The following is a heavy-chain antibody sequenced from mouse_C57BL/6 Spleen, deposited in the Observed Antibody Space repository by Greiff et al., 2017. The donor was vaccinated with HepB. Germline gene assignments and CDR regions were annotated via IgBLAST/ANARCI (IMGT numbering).Heavy chain of an antibody. V-gene: IGHV1-18*01. J-gene: IGHJ3*01. CDR2: INPNNGGT. Sequence: DVKLQESGPELVKPGASVKIPCKASGYTFTDYNMDWVKQSHGKSLEWIGDINPNNGGTIYNQKFKGKATLTVDKSSSTAYMELRSLTSEDTAVYYCARGTRGFAYWGQGTLVTVSA. D-gene: IGHD3-3*01. CDR3: ARGTRGFAY. CDR1: GYTFTDYN.